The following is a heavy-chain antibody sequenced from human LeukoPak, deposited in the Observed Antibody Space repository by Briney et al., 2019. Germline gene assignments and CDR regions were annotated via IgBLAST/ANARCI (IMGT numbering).Heavy chain of an antibody. CDR1: GFTFSSYS. CDR2: ISSSSSYI. Sequence: PGGSLRLSCAASGFTFSSYSMNWVRQAPGKGLEWVSSISSSSSYIYYADSVKGRFTISRDNAKNSLYLQMNSLRAEDTAVYYCARAWTGYSYGDYWGQGTLVTVSS. CDR3: ARAWTGYSYGDY. V-gene: IGHV3-21*04. D-gene: IGHD5-18*01. J-gene: IGHJ4*02.